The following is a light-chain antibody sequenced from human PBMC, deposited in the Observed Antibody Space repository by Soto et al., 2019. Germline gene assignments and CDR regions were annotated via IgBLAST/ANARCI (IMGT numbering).Light chain of an antibody. J-gene: IGKJ4*01. Sequence: EIVMTQSPATLSVSPGERATLSCRASQSINRDLAWYQQKPGQTPRLVIYGASTRATGIPARFSGSGSGTEFTLPISSLQSEDFAVYYCQQYNNWPPLTFGGGTKVEIK. CDR3: QQYNNWPPLT. V-gene: IGKV3-15*01. CDR2: GAS. CDR1: QSINRD.